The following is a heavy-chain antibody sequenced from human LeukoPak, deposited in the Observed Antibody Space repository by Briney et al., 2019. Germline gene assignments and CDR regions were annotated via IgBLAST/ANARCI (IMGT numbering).Heavy chain of an antibody. Sequence: PGGSLGLSCAASGFTFSSCGMHWVRQAPGKGLEWLAFIRYDGTPKYYSDSVRGRFTISRDNSRNTLYLQMNSLRAEDTAVYYCAREEFRVGGGYFDYWGQGSLVTVS. CDR1: GFTFSSCG. V-gene: IGHV3-30*02. CDR3: AREEFRVGGGYFDY. J-gene: IGHJ4*02. CDR2: IRYDGTPK. D-gene: IGHD3-16*01.